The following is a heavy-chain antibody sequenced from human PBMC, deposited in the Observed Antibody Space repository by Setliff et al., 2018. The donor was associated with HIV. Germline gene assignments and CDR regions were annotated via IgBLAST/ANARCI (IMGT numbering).Heavy chain of an antibody. CDR2: IYWNDDK. Sequence: SGPTLVNPTQTLTLTCTLSGLSLNISDVGVGWLRQPPGKALEWLALIYWNDDKRYSPSLKSRVTVTKDTAKNQVVLTMANMDPADTATYFCAHSPDTWYFGEYFRHWGQGTLVTVST. CDR3: AHSPDTWYFGEYFRH. V-gene: IGHV2-5*01. CDR1: GLSLNISDVG. D-gene: IGHD3-9*01. J-gene: IGHJ1*01.